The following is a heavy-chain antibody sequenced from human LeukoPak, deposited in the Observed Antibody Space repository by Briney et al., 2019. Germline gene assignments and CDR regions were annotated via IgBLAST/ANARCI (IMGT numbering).Heavy chain of an antibody. CDR1: GGTFSSYA. J-gene: IGHJ4*02. D-gene: IGHD3-9*01. V-gene: IGHV1-69*05. Sequence: VASVKVSCKASGGTFSSYAISWVRQAPGQGLEWMGGIIPIFGTANNAQKFQGRVTITTDESTSTAYMELSSLRSEDTAVYYCARTYDILTGWDYWGQGTLVTVSS. CDR2: IIPIFGTA. CDR3: ARTYDILTGWDY.